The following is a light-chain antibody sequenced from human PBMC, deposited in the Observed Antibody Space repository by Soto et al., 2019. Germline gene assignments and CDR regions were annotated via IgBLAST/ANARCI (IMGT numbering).Light chain of an antibody. CDR3: GSWDSSLSAYV. Sequence: VLTAPPPVSAGPGQKGTISCSGSSPNIGGNSVSWHQQLLGTAPKLLIYDDNKRPSGIPDRFSGSKSGTSATLGITGFQTGDEADYYCGSWDSSLSAYVFGTGTKVTVL. CDR1: SPNIGGNS. CDR2: DDN. V-gene: IGLV1-51*01. J-gene: IGLJ1*01.